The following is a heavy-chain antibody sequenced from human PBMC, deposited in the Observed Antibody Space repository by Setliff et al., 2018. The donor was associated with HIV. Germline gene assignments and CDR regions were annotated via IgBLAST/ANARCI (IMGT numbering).Heavy chain of an antibody. CDR3: ARPRYTYGTPPAFDI. J-gene: IGHJ3*02. CDR1: GGSISRDSFY. Sequence: SETLSLTCTVSGGSISRDSFYWGWFRQPPGEGLEWIGSIYYSGTTYYAPSLETRLTISVDTSTNQFSLKLTSVTAADTAMYYCARPRYTYGTPPAFDIWGRGTVVTVSS. D-gene: IGHD5-18*01. V-gene: IGHV4-39*01. CDR2: IYYSGTT.